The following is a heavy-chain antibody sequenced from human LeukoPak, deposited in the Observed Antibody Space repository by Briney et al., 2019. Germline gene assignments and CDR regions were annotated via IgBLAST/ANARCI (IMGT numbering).Heavy chain of an antibody. D-gene: IGHD5-24*01. V-gene: IGHV1-69*04. CDR3: ARVNTEMATNWYFDL. CDR2: IIPILGIA. CDR1: GYTFTGYY. J-gene: IGHJ2*01. Sequence: SVKVSCKASGYTFTGYYMHWVRQAPGQGLEWMGRIIPILGIANYAQKFQGRVTITADKSTSTAYMELSSLRSEDTAVYYCARVNTEMATNWYFDLWGRGTLVTVSS.